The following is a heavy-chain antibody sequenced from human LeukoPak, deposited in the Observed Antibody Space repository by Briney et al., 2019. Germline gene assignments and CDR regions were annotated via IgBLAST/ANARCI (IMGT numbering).Heavy chain of an antibody. CDR2: VNNDGSST. CDR1: GCSFSSYW. V-gene: IGHV3-74*01. Sequence: PGGSLRLSCAASGCSFSSYWMHWVRQAPGKGVVWVSRVNNDGSSTSYAHSVKGRFTISRDNAKNTLYLQMNSLRAEDTAVYYCARVYPPDYGDYGLASYYYYGMDVWGQGTTVTVSS. J-gene: IGHJ6*02. CDR3: ARVYPPDYGDYGLASYYYYGMDV. D-gene: IGHD4-17*01.